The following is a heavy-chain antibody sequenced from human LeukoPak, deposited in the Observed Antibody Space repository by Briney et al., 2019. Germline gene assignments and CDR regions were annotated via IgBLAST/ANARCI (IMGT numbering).Heavy chain of an antibody. D-gene: IGHD3-9*01. CDR2: ISSSSSYI. J-gene: IGHJ4*02. V-gene: IGHV3-11*06. CDR1: GFTFSDYY. Sequence: PGGSLRLSCAASGFTFSDYYMSWIRQAPGKGLEWVSYISSSSSYINYADSGKGRFTISRDNAKNSLYLQMNSLRAEDTAVYYCARDRYILTGYYYFDYWGQGTLVTVSS. CDR3: ARDRYILTGYYYFDY.